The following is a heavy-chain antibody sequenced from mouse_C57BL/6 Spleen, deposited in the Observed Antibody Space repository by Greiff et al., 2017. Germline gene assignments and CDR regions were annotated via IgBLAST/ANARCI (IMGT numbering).Heavy chain of an antibody. CDR1: GYTFTSYW. CDR2: IYPSDSET. Sequence: QVQLQQPGAELVRPGSSVKLSCKASGYTFTSYWMDWVKQRPGQGLEWIGNIYPSDSETHYNQKFKDKATLTVDKSSSTAYMQLSSLTSEDSAVYYCARSEGYAMDYWGQGTSVTVSS. V-gene: IGHV1-61*01. J-gene: IGHJ4*01. CDR3: ARSEGYAMDY.